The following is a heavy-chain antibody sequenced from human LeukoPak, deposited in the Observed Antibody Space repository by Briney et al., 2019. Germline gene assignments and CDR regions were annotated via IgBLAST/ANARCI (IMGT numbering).Heavy chain of an antibody. CDR3: AIPNDY. Sequence: PGGSLRLSCAASGFTFSSYSMNWVRQAPGKGLEWVSYISSGSSAIFYADSVKGRFTVSRDNAKHSLYLQMNSLRPEDTAVYYCAIPNDYWGQGTLVTVSS. CDR1: GFTFSSYS. V-gene: IGHV3-48*01. CDR2: ISSGSSAI. J-gene: IGHJ4*02.